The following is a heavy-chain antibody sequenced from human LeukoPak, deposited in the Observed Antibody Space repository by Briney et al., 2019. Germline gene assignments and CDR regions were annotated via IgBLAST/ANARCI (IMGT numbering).Heavy chain of an antibody. D-gene: IGHD3-3*01. Sequence: ASVKVSCKASGYTFSTYSVSWVRQAPGQGLERMGWISSYNGNTHFAQKFQGRITMTTDTSASTAYMELRSLRSDDTAVYYCARVYDFWSDYWYYMDVWGKGTTVTVSS. CDR2: ISSYNGNT. CDR3: ARVYDFWSDYWYYMDV. V-gene: IGHV1-18*01. J-gene: IGHJ6*03. CDR1: GYTFSTYS.